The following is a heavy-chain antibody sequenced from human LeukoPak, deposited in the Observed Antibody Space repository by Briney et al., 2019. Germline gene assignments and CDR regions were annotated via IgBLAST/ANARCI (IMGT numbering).Heavy chain of an antibody. D-gene: IGHD6-13*01. Sequence: GGSLRLSCAASGFTFSSYWMSWVRQAPGKGLEWVSSISSSKTYIYYADSVKGRFTISRDNVKNSLYLQMNSLRAEDTAVYYCARVTSGITGGTYYYYYMDVWGKGTTVTVSS. J-gene: IGHJ6*03. CDR3: ARVTSGITGGTYYYYYMDV. CDR1: GFTFSSYW. CDR2: ISSSKTYI. V-gene: IGHV3-21*01.